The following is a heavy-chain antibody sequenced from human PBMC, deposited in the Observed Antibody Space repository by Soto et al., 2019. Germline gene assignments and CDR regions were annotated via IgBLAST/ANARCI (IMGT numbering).Heavy chain of an antibody. CDR1: GGSVRGYY. Sequence: QVQLQQWGAGLLKPSETLSLTCAVYGGSVRGYYGCWIRQPPGKGLEWMGEINPSGSTNYNPSRKSRVTISVDTSNNRFSLKLSSVTAADTSVYYCASPGYCSSTSCRYGSGRGWYFDLWGRGTLVTVSS. V-gene: IGHV4-34*01. CDR2: INPSGST. CDR3: ASPGYCSSTSCRYGSGRGWYFDL. J-gene: IGHJ2*01. D-gene: IGHD2-2*01.